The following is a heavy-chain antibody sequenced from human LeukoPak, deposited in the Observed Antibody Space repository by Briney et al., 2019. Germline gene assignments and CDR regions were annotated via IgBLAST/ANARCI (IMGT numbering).Heavy chain of an antibody. V-gene: IGHV4-59*01. CDR1: GGSISSYY. Sequence: PSETLSLTCTVSGGSISSYYWSWIRQPPGKGREWIGYIYYSGSTNYNPSLKSRVTISVDTSKNQFSLKLSSVAAADTAVYYCARDGQTDVAFDIWGQGTMVTVSS. J-gene: IGHJ3*02. CDR3: ARDGQTDVAFDI. CDR2: IYYSGST.